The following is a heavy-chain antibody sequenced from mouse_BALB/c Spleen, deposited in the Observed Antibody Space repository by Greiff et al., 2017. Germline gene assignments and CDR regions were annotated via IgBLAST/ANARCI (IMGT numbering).Heavy chain of an antibody. Sequence: QVQLQQSGAELARPGASVKLSCKASGYTFTDYYINWVKQRTGQGLEWIGEIYPGSGNTYYNEKFKGKATLTADKSSSTAYMQLSSLTSEDSAVYFCARENAGFAYWGQGTLVTVSA. CDR3: ARENAGFAY. V-gene: IGHV1-77*01. CDR1: GYTFTDYY. J-gene: IGHJ3*01. CDR2: IYPGSGNT.